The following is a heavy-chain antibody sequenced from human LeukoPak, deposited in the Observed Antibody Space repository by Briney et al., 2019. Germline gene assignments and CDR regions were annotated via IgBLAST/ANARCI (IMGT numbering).Heavy chain of an antibody. V-gene: IGHV3-11*06. CDR2: ISTSSRHR. CDR1: GFSFSDYY. J-gene: IGHJ3*02. Sequence: GGSLRLSCAASGFSFSDYYMTWIRQAPGKGLEWVSYISTSSRHRNYADSVKGRFTVSRDDAENSLYLQINSLKVEDTAVYYCARVVYFDIRGAFDIWGQGTMVTVSS. D-gene: IGHD3-22*01. CDR3: ARVVYFDIRGAFDI.